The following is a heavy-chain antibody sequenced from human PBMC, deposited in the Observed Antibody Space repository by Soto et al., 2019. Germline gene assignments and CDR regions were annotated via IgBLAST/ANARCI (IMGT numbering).Heavy chain of an antibody. V-gene: IGHV3-11*06. CDR1: GFNFSDYY. D-gene: IGHD3-10*01. CDR2: ISTNSRYI. CDR3: ARGLGGSYFIAY. J-gene: IGHJ4*02. Sequence: QVQLVESGGGLVKPGGSLRLSCAVSGFNFSDYYMTWIRQAPGKGLEWISYISTNSRYIKYADSIKGRFTISRDNAKSSIYLQINSLGAEDTAIFFCARGLGGSYFIAYWGQGTLVTVSS.